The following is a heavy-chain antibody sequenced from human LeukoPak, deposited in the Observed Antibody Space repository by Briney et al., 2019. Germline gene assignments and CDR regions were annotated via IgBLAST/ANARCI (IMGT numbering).Heavy chain of an antibody. J-gene: IGHJ4*02. V-gene: IGHV4-59*01. CDR1: DGSISSYY. Sequence: SETLSLTCTVSDGSISSYYWSWIRQPPGKGLEWIGYIYYSGSTNYNPSLKSRVAISVDTSKNQFSLKLSSVTAADTAVYYCARDGGDFFDYWGQGTLVTVSS. D-gene: IGHD3-16*01. CDR3: ARDGGDFFDY. CDR2: IYYSGST.